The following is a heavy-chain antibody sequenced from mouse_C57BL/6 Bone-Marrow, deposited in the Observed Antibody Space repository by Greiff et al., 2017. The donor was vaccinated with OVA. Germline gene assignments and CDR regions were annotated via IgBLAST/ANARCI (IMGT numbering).Heavy chain of an antibody. CDR3: ARAGELGRGFAY. J-gene: IGHJ3*01. CDR2: ISYDGSN. CDR1: GYSITSGYY. D-gene: IGHD4-1*01. Sequence: EVQLQESGPGLVKPSQSLSLTCSVTGYSITSGYYWNWIRQFPGNKLEWMGYISYDGSNNYNPSLKNRISITRDTSKNQFFLKLNSVTTEDTATYYCARAGELGRGFAYWGQGTLVTVSA. V-gene: IGHV3-6*01.